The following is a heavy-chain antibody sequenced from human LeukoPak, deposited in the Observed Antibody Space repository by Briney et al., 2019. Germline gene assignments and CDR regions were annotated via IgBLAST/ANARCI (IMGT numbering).Heavy chain of an antibody. CDR3: ARMAGLRRLRARYFDY. V-gene: IGHV1-2*02. CDR2: INPKSGGA. CDR1: GYTFTGYY. D-gene: IGHD6-25*01. J-gene: IGHJ4*02. Sequence: GASVKVSCKASGYTFTGYYMHWVRQAPGQGLEWMGWINPKSGGANYAQKFQGRVTMTRDTSISTAYMELSRLRSDDTAVYYCARMAGLRRLRARYFDYWGQGTLVTVSS.